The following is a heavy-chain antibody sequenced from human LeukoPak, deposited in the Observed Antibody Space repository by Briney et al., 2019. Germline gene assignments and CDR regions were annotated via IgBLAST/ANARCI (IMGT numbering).Heavy chain of an antibody. CDR3: ARGYCSSTSCYIYWFDP. CDR2: IYYSGST. J-gene: IGHJ5*02. CDR1: GGSITSYY. V-gene: IGHV4-59*01. D-gene: IGHD2-2*02. Sequence: PSETLSLTCTVSGGSITSYYWSWIRQPPGKGLEWIGYIYYSGSTNCNPSLKSRVTISVDTSKNQFSLKLSSVTAADTAVYYCARGYCSSTSCYIYWFDPWGQGTLVTVSS.